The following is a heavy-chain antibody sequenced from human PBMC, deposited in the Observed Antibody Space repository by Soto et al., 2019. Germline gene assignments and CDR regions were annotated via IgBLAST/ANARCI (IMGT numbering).Heavy chain of an antibody. V-gene: IGHV4-38-2*01. CDR2: IYHSGNT. J-gene: IGHJ4*02. Sequence: SETLSLTCAVSGYSISSGYYCGWIRQPPGKGLEWIGSIYHSGNTYYNPSLKSRVTISVDTSKNHFSPKLSSVTAADTAVYYCARARIVVAGTIVDYWGQGTLVTVSS. D-gene: IGHD6-19*01. CDR1: GYSISSGYY. CDR3: ARARIVVAGTIVDY.